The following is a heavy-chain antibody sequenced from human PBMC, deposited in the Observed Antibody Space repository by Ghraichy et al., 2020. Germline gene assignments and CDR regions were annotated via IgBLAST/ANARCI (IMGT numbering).Heavy chain of an antibody. CDR3: AKAPRHGSGGLSWFDP. V-gene: IGHV3-23*01. J-gene: IGHJ5*02. Sequence: GGSLRLSCAASGFTFSSYAMSWVRQAPGKGLEWVSAISGSGGSTYYADSVKGRFTISRDNSKNTLYLQMNSLRAEDTAVYYCAKAPRHGSGGLSWFDPWGQGTLVTVSS. CDR1: GFTFSSYA. D-gene: IGHD3-10*01. CDR2: ISGSGGST.